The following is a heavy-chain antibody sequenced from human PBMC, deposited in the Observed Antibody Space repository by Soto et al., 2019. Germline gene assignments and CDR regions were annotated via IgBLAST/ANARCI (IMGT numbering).Heavy chain of an antibody. CDR2: ISYDGSNK. CDR3: ARDPRIIAVAGTFDY. D-gene: IGHD6-19*01. Sequence: QVQLVESGXXXVQPGRSLRLSCAASGFTFSXYAMHWVRQAPGKGXXXVAVISYDGSNKYYADSVKGRFTISRDNSKNTLYLQMNSLRAEDTAVYYCARDPRIIAVAGTFDYWGQGTLVTVSS. J-gene: IGHJ4*02. CDR1: GFTFSXYA. V-gene: IGHV3-30-3*01.